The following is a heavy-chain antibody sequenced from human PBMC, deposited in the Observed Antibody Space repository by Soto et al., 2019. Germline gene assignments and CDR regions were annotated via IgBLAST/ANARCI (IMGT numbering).Heavy chain of an antibody. V-gene: IGHV2-5*02. Sequence: QITLKESGPTLVKPTQTLTLTCTFSAFSLSTGGVGVGWIRQPPGKALEWLALIYWDDDKRYIPSLRSRLTITKDTSQNQVVLTMTNMDPVDTATYYCIQSRCGGDCLQSYASYYYYGMDVWGQGTTVTVSS. J-gene: IGHJ6*02. CDR1: AFSLSTGGVG. CDR2: IYWDDDK. CDR3: IQSRCGGDCLQSYASYYYYGMDV. D-gene: IGHD2-21*02.